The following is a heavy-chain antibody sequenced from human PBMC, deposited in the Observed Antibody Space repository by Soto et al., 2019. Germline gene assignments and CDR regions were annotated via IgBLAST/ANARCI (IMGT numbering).Heavy chain of an antibody. J-gene: IGHJ4*02. V-gene: IGHV4-34*01. Sequence: SLTFAVYVGSFSGYYWSWIRQPPGNGLEWIGEINHSGSTNYNPSLKSRVTISVDTSKNQFSLKLSPVTAADTAVYYCARGPRGYGSGSSSGSYFDYWGQGNLV. CDR2: INHSGST. CDR1: VGSFSGYY. CDR3: ARGPRGYGSGSSSGSYFDY. D-gene: IGHD3-10*01.